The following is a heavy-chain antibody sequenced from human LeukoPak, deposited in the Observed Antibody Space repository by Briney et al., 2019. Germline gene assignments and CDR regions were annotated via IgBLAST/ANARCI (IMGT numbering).Heavy chain of an antibody. Sequence: GGSLRLSCAASGFTFSSYAMSWVRQAPGKGLEWVSAISGSGGSTYYADSVKGRFTISRDNSKNTLYLQMNSLRAEDTAVYYCARGGRFRVVVPAAKRAPNWFDPWGQGTLVTVSS. J-gene: IGHJ5*02. D-gene: IGHD2-2*01. V-gene: IGHV3-23*01. CDR1: GFTFSSYA. CDR2: ISGSGGST. CDR3: ARGGRFRVVVPAAKRAPNWFDP.